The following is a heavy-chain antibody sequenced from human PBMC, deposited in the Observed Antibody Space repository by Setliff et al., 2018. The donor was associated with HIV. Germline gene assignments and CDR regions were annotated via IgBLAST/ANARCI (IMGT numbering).Heavy chain of an antibody. V-gene: IGHV3-30*02. J-gene: IGHJ6*03. D-gene: IGHD1-26*01. CDR1: GFTFSNYG. Sequence: GGSLRLSCAASGFTFSNYGMNRVRQAPGKGLAWVAFIRFDGYNKYYMDSVKGRFTISRDNAKNSLYLQMNSLRAEDTAVYYCARDRGLRGMLLSSKELGFYCMDVWGKGTTVTVSS. CDR3: ARDRGLRGMLLSSKELGFYCMDV. CDR2: IRFDGYNK.